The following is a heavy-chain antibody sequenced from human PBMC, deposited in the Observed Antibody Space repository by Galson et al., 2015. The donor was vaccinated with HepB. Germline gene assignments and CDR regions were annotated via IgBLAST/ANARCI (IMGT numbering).Heavy chain of an antibody. V-gene: IGHV1-2*06. J-gene: IGHJ5*02. CDR1: GSTFTDYY. Sequence: SVKVSCKASGSTFTDYYFHWVRQAPGQGLEWMGRIHPNTGGTYYAQSFQGRVTMTRDTSINTTYMELNSLTSDDTAVYYCARGRSAGMSWFDPWGHGTPVTVSS. D-gene: IGHD6-13*01. CDR2: IHPNTGGT. CDR3: ARGRSAGMSWFDP.